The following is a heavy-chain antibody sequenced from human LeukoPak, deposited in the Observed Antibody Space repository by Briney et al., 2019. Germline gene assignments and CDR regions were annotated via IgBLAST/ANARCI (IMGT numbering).Heavy chain of an antibody. CDR1: GFTFSSYW. V-gene: IGHV3-7*01. J-gene: IGHJ4*02. CDR3: ARDRTHYDSSGYYAYFDY. D-gene: IGHD3-22*01. CDR2: IKQDGSEK. Sequence: GGSLRLSCAASGFTFSSYWMSWVRQAPGKGLEWVANIKQDGSEKYYVDSVKGRFTISRDNAKNSLYLQMNSLRAEDTAVYYCARDRTHYDSSGYYAYFDYWGQGTLVTVSS.